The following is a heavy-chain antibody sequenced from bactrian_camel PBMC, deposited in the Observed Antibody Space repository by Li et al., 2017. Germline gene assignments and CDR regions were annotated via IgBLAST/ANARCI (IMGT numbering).Heavy chain of an antibody. V-gene: IGHV3S1*01. Sequence: QVQLVESGGGSVHTGGSLRLSCAASGYTDTRNCMVWFRQAPGKEREWVAFIHTYAGSAYYTDSVKGRFTISQDNTKKTLYLQMNSLKPEDTAMYYCAAAGSWSQFRSHEYNYRGQGTQVTVS. CDR2: IHTYAGSA. D-gene: IGHD6*01. J-gene: IGHJ4*01. CDR1: GYTDTRNC. CDR3: AAAGSWSQFRSHEYNY.